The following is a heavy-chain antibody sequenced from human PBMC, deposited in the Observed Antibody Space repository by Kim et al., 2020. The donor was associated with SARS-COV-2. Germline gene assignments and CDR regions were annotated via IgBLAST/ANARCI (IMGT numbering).Heavy chain of an antibody. CDR3: AKGRIAVAATAMNY. D-gene: IGHD6-19*01. CDR2: ISFDGNNI. V-gene: IGHV3-30*18. CDR1: GFTFSSYG. J-gene: IGHJ4*02. Sequence: GGSLRLSCAASGFTFSSYGMHWVRQAPGKGLEWVAVISFDGNNIYYADSVKGRFTISRDNSKNTLYLQMNSLRAEDTAVYYCAKGRIAVAATAMNYWGQGTLGTVTS.